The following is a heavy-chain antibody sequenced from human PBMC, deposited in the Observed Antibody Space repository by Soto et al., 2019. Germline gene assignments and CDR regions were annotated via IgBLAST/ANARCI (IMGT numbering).Heavy chain of an antibody. CDR2: ISGSGDST. V-gene: IGHV3-23*01. Sequence: VQLLESGGGLVQPGGSLRLSCAASGFTFGTYAMNWVRQAPGKGLEWVSSISGSGDSTYYADSVKGRFTISRDNSKNTLYLQVNSLRAEDTAVYYCAKDRSVDTRDWFDPWGQGTLVTVSS. J-gene: IGHJ5*02. CDR1: GFTFGTYA. CDR3: AKDRSVDTRDWFDP. D-gene: IGHD5-18*01.